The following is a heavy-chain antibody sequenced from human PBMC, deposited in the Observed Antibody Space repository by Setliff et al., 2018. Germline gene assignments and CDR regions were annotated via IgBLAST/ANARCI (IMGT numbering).Heavy chain of an antibody. Sequence: SETLSLTCTVSGGSISSGSYYWSWIRQPAGKGLEWIGRIYTSGSTNYNPSLKSRVTISVDTSKNQFSLKLSSVTAADTAVYYCARVRRQWLARAFDIWGQGTMVTVSS. V-gene: IGHV4-61*02. CDR1: GGSISSGSYY. J-gene: IGHJ3*02. CDR2: IYTSGST. D-gene: IGHD6-19*01. CDR3: ARVRRQWLARAFDI.